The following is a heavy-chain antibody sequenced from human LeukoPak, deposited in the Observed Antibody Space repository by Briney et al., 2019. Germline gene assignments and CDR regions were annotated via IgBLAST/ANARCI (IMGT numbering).Heavy chain of an antibody. CDR1: GFTFSRYG. Sequence: GGSLRLSCAASGFTFSRYGMHWVRQAPGKGLEWVAVIWYDGSNKYYADSVKGRFTISRDNSKNTLYLQMKSLRAEDTAVYYCARSIWDFDYWGQGTLVTVSS. CDR3: ARSIWDFDY. D-gene: IGHD7-27*01. V-gene: IGHV3-33*01. J-gene: IGHJ4*02. CDR2: IWYDGSNK.